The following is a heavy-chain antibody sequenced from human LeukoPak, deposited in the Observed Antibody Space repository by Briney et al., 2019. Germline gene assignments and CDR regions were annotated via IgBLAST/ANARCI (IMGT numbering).Heavy chain of an antibody. CDR2: ISYDGNYK. CDR3: ARGEYDLLTGVYDTYGIDV. V-gene: IGHV3-30-3*01. D-gene: IGHD3-9*01. Sequence: GGSLRLSCGASGFIFSSYALHWVRRAPGKGLEWVAVISYDGNYKYYADSVKGRFTISRDNSKNTLFLQMNSLRPEDTAVYYCARGEYDLLTGVYDTYGIDVWGQGTTVTVSS. CDR1: GFIFSSYA. J-gene: IGHJ6*02.